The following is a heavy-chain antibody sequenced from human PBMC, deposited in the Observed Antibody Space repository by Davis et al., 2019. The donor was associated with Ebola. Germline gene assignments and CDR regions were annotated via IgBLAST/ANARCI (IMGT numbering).Heavy chain of an antibody. CDR2: IWYDGSNK. CDR3: HTSAAGTFGSDY. V-gene: IGHV3-30*02. CDR1: GFTFSSYG. J-gene: IGHJ4*02. D-gene: IGHD6-13*01. Sequence: GGSLRLSCAASGFTFSSYGMHWVRQAPGKGLEWVAVIWYDGSNKYYADSVKGRFTISRDNSKNTLYLQMNSLRAEDTAAYYCHTSAAGTFGSDYWGQGTLVTVSS.